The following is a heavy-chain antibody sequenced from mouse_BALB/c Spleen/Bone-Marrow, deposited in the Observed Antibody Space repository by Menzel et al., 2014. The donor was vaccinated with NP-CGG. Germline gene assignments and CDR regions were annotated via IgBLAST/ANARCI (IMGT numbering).Heavy chain of an antibody. D-gene: IGHD1-1*01. CDR1: GFTFSSFG. J-gene: IGHJ2*01. CDR2: ISSGRSTV. V-gene: IGHV5-17*02. CDR3: ARSGSSSGYYDY. Sequence: LVESGGGLVQPGGSRKLSCAASGFTFSSFGMHWVRQAPEKGLEWVAYISSGRSTVYYADKVMGRFTISRDNPKNTLFLQMTSLRSEDTAMYYCARSGSSSGYYDYWGQGTTLTVSS.